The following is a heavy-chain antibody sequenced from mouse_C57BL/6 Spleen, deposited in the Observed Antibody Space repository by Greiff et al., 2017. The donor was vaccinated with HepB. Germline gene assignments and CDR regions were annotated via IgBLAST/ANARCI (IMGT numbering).Heavy chain of an antibody. CDR2: INPSSGYT. CDR3: ARSYYDYDDAMDY. V-gene: IGHV1-4*01. D-gene: IGHD2-4*01. Sequence: VQLQQSGAELARPGASVKMSCKASGYTFTSYTMHWVKQRPGQGLEWIGYINPSSGYTKYNQKFKDKATLTADKSSSTAYMLLSSLTSEDSAVYYCARSYYDYDDAMDYWGQGTSVTVA. CDR1: GYTFTSYT. J-gene: IGHJ4*01.